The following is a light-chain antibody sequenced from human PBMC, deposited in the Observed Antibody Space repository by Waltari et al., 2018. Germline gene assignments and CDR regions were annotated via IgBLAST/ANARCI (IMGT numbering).Light chain of an antibody. Sequence: QSVLTQPPSVSGAPGQRVTISCTGSSANIGAGYDVHWYQQLPGRAPKLLIHGNAKRPSGVPDQFSGSTSGTSGSLAIAGLQADDETDYYCQSYDSSLSGHVFGTGTKVTVL. CDR1: SANIGAGYD. CDR2: GNA. J-gene: IGLJ1*01. V-gene: IGLV1-40*01. CDR3: QSYDSSLSGHV.